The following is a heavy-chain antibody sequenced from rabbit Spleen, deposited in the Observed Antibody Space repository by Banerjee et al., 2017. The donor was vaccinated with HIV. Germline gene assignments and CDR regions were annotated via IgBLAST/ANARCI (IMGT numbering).Heavy chain of an antibody. Sequence: QEQLVESGGGLVTPGGSLKLSCKASGFDFNNYGVSWVRQAPGKGLEWIGYIEPIFGNTYYANWVNGRFTISSHNAQNTLYLQLSSLTAADTATYFCVRDQAGDADYGPYYLNLWGPGTLVTVS. J-gene: IGHJ4*01. D-gene: IGHD2-1*01. CDR2: IEPIFGNT. V-gene: IGHV1S47*01. CDR1: GFDFNNYG. CDR3: VRDQAGDADYGPYYLNL.